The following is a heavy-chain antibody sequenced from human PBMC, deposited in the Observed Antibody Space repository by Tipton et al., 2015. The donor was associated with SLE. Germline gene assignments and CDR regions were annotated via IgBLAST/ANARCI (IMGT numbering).Heavy chain of an antibody. CDR2: IYYSGGT. J-gene: IGHJ3*02. Sequence: TLSLTCTVSGGSISSYYWSWIRQPPGKGLEWIGYIYYSGGTNYNPSLKSRVTISVDTSKNQFSLKLSSVTAADTAVYYCAREWQLWANAFDIWGQGTMVTVSS. D-gene: IGHD6-6*01. CDR1: GGSISSYY. V-gene: IGHV4-59*01. CDR3: AREWQLWANAFDI.